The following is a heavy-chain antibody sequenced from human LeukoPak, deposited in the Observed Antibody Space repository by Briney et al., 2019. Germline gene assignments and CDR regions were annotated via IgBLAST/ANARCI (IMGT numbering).Heavy chain of an antibody. CDR1: GFIFSDYY. CDR2: ISRSGSST. D-gene: IGHD6-6*01. Sequence: PGGSLRLSCAASGFIFSDYYMSWIRQAPGKGLEWVSYISRSGSSTYYADSVKGRFTISRDNAENSLYLQMHSLRVEDTAVYFCARPDEYRSSFALNSWGQGTLVTVSS. CDR3: ARPDEYRSSFALNS. J-gene: IGHJ4*02. V-gene: IGHV3-11*04.